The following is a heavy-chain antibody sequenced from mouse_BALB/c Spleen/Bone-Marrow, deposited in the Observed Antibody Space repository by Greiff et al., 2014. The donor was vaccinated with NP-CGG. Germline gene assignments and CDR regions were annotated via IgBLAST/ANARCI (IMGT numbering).Heavy chain of an antibody. CDR3: TRYGSRGY. CDR2: IDPETDNT. CDR1: GYTFTDYE. D-gene: IGHD1-1*01. J-gene: IGHJ3*02. V-gene: IGHV1-15*01. Sequence: QVQLKESGAELVRPGASVTLSCKASGYTFTDYEMHWVKQTHVHGLEWIGSIDPETDNTVFNQKFKAKATLTADRSSNTASMDLRSLTSEDVDVYYCTRYGSRGYWGQGTLVTVS.